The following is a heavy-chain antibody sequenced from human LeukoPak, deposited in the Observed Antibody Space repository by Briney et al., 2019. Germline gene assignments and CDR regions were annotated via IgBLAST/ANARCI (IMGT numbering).Heavy chain of an antibody. CDR3: ARDRPVLITFGGVIIAAY. CDR1: GYTFTSHG. CDR2: VSGYNGNT. V-gene: IGHV1-18*01. D-gene: IGHD3-16*02. J-gene: IGHJ4*02. Sequence: ASVKVSCKASGYTFTSHGINWLRQAPGQGLEWRGWVSGYNGNTDYAQKFQGRVTMTTDRSTNTVYMELRSLRSDDTAVYYCARDRPVLITFGGVIIAAYWGQGTLVSVTS.